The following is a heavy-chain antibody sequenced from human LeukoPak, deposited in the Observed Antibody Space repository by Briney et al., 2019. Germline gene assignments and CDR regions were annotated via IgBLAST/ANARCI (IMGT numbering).Heavy chain of an antibody. CDR1: GGSISSGDYY. D-gene: IGHD4-17*01. CDR2: IYYSGST. Sequence: SETLSLTCTVSGGSISSGDYYWRWIRQPPGKGLEWIGYIYYSGSTYYNPSLKSRVTISVDTSKNQFSLKLSSVTAADTAVYYCARAREGGDYAFDYWGQGTLVTVSS. J-gene: IGHJ4*02. CDR3: ARAREGGDYAFDY. V-gene: IGHV4-30-4*01.